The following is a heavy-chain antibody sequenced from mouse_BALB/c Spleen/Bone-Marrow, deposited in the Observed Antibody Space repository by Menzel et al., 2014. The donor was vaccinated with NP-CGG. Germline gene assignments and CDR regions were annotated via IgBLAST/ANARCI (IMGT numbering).Heavy chain of an antibody. CDR3: ARGYDYDYAMDY. CDR2: ISYDGSN. CDR1: GYSITSGYY. V-gene: IGHV3-6*02. Sequence: ESGPGLVKPSQSLSLTCSVTGYSITSGYYWNWIRQFPGNKLEWMGYISYDGSNNYNPSLKNRISITRDPSKNQFFLKLNSVTTEDTATYYCARGYDYDYAMDYWGQGTSVTVSS. D-gene: IGHD2-4*01. J-gene: IGHJ4*01.